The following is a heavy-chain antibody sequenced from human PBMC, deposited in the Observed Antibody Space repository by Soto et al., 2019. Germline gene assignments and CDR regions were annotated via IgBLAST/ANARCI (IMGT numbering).Heavy chain of an antibody. V-gene: IGHV3-21*01. J-gene: IGHJ5*02. D-gene: IGHD3-9*01. CDR3: ARDFERYFDWLSSPWFDP. Sequence: GGSLRHPCAASGLTFSSYSMNWVRQSPGQGLEWVSSISSSSSYIYYADSVKGRFTISRDNAKNSLYLQMNSLRAEDTAVYYCARDFERYFDWLSSPWFDPWGQGTLVTV. CDR1: GLTFSSYS. CDR2: ISSSSSYI.